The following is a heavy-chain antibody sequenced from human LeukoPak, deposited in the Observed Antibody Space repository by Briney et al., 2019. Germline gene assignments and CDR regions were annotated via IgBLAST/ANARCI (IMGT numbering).Heavy chain of an antibody. V-gene: IGHV1-18*01. CDR3: ARENYGDQINYYYYGMDV. Sequence: ASVKVSCKASGYTFTSYGISWVRQAPGQGLEWMGWISAYNGNTNYAQKLQGRVTMTTDTSTSTAYMELRSLRSDDTAVYYCARENYGDQINYYYYGMDVWGQGTTVTVSS. J-gene: IGHJ6*02. CDR2: ISAYNGNT. CDR1: GYTFTSYG. D-gene: IGHD4-17*01.